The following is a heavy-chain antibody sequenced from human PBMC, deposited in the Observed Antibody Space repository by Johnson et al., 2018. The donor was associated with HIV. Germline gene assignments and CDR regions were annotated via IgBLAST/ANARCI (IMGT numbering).Heavy chain of an antibody. Sequence: VQLVESGGGLAKPAWSPRLSCAASGFTFITYWMSWVRQAPGKGLEWVANIKQDGSEKYYVGSVKGRFTISRDNAKNSLYLQMNSLRAEDTAVYYCAKGMWGHDAFDIWGQGTMVTVSS. CDR3: AKGMWGHDAFDI. CDR1: GFTFITYW. CDR2: IKQDGSEK. J-gene: IGHJ3*02. V-gene: IGHV3-7*01. D-gene: IGHD1-26*01.